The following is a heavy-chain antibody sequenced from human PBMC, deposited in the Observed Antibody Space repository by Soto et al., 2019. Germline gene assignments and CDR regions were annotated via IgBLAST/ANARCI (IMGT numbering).Heavy chain of an antibody. V-gene: IGHV1-18*01. CDR2: ISTYNGDT. J-gene: IGHJ6*02. CDR1: GYSFTTYG. D-gene: IGHD2-15*01. CDR3: AREGSRPYYYYGMDV. Sequence: QVQLVQSGAEVKKPGASVKVSCKASGYSFTTYGISWVRQAPGQGLKWMGWISTYNGDTDYAQSLQGRVIMTTDTSTTTAYMELRSLRSDDTAVYYCAREGSRPYYYYGMDVWGQGTTVTVSS.